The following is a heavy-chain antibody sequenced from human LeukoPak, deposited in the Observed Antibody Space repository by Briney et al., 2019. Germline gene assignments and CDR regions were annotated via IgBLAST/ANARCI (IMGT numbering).Heavy chain of an antibody. CDR1: GYTLTELS. D-gene: IGHD6-13*01. J-gene: IGHJ6*03. CDR3: ATGRTRTPYSSSWYRYYYYMDV. Sequence: ASVKVSCKVSGYTLTELSMHWVRQAPGKGLEWMGGFDPEDGETIYAQKFQGRVTMTEDTSTHTAYMELSSLRSEDTAVYYCATGRTRTPYSSSWYRYYYYMDVWGKGTTVTVSS. V-gene: IGHV1-24*01. CDR2: FDPEDGET.